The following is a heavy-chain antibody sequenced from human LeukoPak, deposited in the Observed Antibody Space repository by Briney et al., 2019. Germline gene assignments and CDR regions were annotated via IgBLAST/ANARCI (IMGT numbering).Heavy chain of an antibody. D-gene: IGHD5-24*01. CDR1: GFTFSSYG. V-gene: IGHV3-33*01. Sequence: GRSLRLSCAASGFTFSSYGMHWVRQAAGKGLEWVAVIWYDGSNKYYADSVKGRFTISRDNSKNTLYLQMNSLRAEDTAVYYCAREADGYNHFDYWGQGTLVTVSS. CDR3: AREADGYNHFDY. CDR2: IWYDGSNK. J-gene: IGHJ4*02.